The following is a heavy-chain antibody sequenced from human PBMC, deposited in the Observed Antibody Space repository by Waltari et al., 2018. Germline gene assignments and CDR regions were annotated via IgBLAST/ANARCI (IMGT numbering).Heavy chain of an antibody. Sequence: EVQLLESGGGLVQPGGSLRLSCAASGFTFSSYAMSWVRQAPGKGLEGVSAISGSGGSTYYADSVKGRFTISRDNSKNTLYLQMNSLRAEDTAVYYCAKDIVVVITRYPDYWGQGTLVTVSS. D-gene: IGHD3-22*01. V-gene: IGHV3-23*01. J-gene: IGHJ4*02. CDR1: GFTFSSYA. CDR3: AKDIVVVITRYPDY. CDR2: ISGSGGST.